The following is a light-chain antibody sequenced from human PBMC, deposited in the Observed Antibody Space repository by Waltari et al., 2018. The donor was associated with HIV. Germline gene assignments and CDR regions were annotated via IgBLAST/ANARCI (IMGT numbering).Light chain of an antibody. CDR1: HIGSRS. CDR2: DDT. J-gene: IGLJ2*01. Sequence: SYFLTQPPSVSVAPGQTARTTGGGNHIGSRSVNSYQKKPGQAPVMVVIDDTHRPSGIPERFSGSNSGNTATLTITRVEAGDEADYFCQVWDTRSDHPVVFGGGTNLTVL. CDR3: QVWDTRSDHPVV. V-gene: IGLV3-21*02.